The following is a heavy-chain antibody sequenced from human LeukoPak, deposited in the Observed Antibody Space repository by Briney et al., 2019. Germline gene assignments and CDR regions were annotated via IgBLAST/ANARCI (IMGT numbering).Heavy chain of an antibody. Sequence: SETLSLTCTVSGGSISSYYWSWIRQPPGKGLEWIGYIHYSGSTNYNPSLKSRVTISVDTSKNQFSLKLSSVTAADTAVYYCARLRVAAAGSYFDYWGQGTLVTVSS. CDR1: GGSISSYY. D-gene: IGHD6-13*01. CDR2: IHYSGST. CDR3: ARLRVAAAGSYFDY. V-gene: IGHV4-59*08. J-gene: IGHJ4*02.